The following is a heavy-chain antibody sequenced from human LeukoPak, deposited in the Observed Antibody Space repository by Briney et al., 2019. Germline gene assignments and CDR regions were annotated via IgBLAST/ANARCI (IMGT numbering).Heavy chain of an antibody. CDR1: GGTFSSYA. D-gene: IGHD6-13*01. CDR2: IIPIFGTA. CDR3: ARSSIIAAAGPYYFDY. V-gene: IGHV1-69*06. J-gene: IGHJ4*02. Sequence: GSTVKLSCTASGGTFSSYAISWVRQAPGQGLEWMGGIIPIFGTANYAQKFQGRVTITADKSTTTAYMELSSLRSEDTAVYYSARSSIIAAAGPYYFDYWGQGTLVTVSS.